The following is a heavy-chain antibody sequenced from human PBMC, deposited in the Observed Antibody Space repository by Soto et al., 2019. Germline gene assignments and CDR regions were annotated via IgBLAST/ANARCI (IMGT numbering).Heavy chain of an antibody. CDR3: ARGQSFGY. D-gene: IGHD3-16*01. J-gene: IGHJ4*02. Sequence: QVQLQQWGAGLLKPSETLSLTCAVYGGSFSGYYWSWIRQPPGKGLEWIGEINHSGSTNYNPSLKGRVTRSVDPSKNQFSLKLSSVTAADPAVYYCARGQSFGYWGQGTLVTVSS. V-gene: IGHV4-34*01. CDR1: GGSFSGYY. CDR2: INHSGST.